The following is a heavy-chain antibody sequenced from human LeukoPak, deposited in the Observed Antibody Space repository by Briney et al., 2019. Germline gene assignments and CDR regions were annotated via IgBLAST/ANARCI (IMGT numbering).Heavy chain of an antibody. D-gene: IGHD6-13*01. CDR1: GYTFTSYD. V-gene: IGHV1-8*01. Sequence: ASVKVSCKASGYTFTSYDINWVRQATGQGLEWMGWMNPNSGNTGYAQKFQGRVTMTRNTSISTAYMELSSLRSEDTAVYYCARGVSSSWPDYYYDMDVWGKGTTVTISS. J-gene: IGHJ6*03. CDR2: MNPNSGNT. CDR3: ARGVSSSWPDYYYDMDV.